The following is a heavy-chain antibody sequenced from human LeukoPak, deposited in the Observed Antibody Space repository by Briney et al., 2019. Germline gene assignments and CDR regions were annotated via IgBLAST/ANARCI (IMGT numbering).Heavy chain of an antibody. CDR2: INWSGGST. V-gene: IGHV3-20*04. D-gene: IGHD2-2*01. Sequence: PGGSLRLSCSASGFGFGDHGMSCVRQVPGEGLEWVSGINWSGGSTGYADPVRGRFTISRDNAKNSLYLQMDSLTAEDTALYYCARAPITSPFYFDHWGQGTLVTVSS. CDR3: ARAPITSPFYFDH. CDR1: GFGFGDHG. J-gene: IGHJ4*02.